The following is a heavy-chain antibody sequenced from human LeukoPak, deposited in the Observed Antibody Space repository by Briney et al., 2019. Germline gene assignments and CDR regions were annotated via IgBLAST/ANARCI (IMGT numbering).Heavy chain of an antibody. J-gene: IGHJ6*03. CDR1: GGSISSSSYY. D-gene: IGHD3-16*01. Sequence: SETLSLTCTVSGGSISSSSYYWGWIRQPPGKGLEWIGSIYYSGSTNYNPSLTSRVTISVDTSKNQFSLNLSSVTAADTAVYYCARGGVVMDVWGKGTTVTVSS. CDR2: IYYSGST. V-gene: IGHV4-39*07. CDR3: ARGGVVMDV.